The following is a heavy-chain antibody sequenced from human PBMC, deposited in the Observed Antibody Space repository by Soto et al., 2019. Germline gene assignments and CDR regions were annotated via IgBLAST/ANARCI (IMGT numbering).Heavy chain of an antibody. J-gene: IGHJ6*03. CDR1: GFTFSSYG. V-gene: IGHV3-33*01. D-gene: IGHD6-13*01. CDR2: IWYDGSNK. CDR3: AREVAAAEYMDV. Sequence: GGSLRLSCAASGFTFSSYGMHWVRQAPGKGLEWVAVIWYDGSNKYYADSVKGRFTISRDNSKNTLYLQMNSLRAEDTAVYYCAREVAAAEYMDVWGKGTTVTVS.